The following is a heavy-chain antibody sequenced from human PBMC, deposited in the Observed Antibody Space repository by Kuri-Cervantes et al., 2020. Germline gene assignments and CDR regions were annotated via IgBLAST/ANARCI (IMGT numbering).Heavy chain of an antibody. CDR2: IRSKTYGGTT. Sequence: GGSLRLSCTASGFTFGNYAMSWVRQAPGKGLEWVGFIRSKTYGGTTEYSAGVKGRLTISRDDSTSIAYLQMNSLKTEDTAMYYCSRGGLTSHYWGQGTLVTVSS. V-gene: IGHV3-49*04. CDR3: SRGGLTSHY. J-gene: IGHJ4*02. D-gene: IGHD1-14*01. CDR1: GFTFGNYA.